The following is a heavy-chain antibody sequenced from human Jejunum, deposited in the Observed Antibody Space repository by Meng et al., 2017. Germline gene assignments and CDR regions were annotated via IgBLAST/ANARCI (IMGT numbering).Heavy chain of an antibody. CDR3: ARKISPVSAIY. D-gene: IGHD2-21*02. J-gene: IGHJ4*02. Sequence: GSLRLSCAVSGDSISSANWCIWFRQPPGKGLEWIVVIYHSGATYDNPSLRSRLTMSVDKSKNQFSLNLTSVTAADTAVYYCARKISPVSAIYWGQGTLVTVSS. CDR2: IYHSGAT. V-gene: IGHV4-4*02. CDR1: GDSISSANW.